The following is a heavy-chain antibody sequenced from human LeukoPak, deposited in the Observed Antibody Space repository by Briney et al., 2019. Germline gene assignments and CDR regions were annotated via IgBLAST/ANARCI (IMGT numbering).Heavy chain of an antibody. Sequence: GGSLRLSCAASGFTFSSYWMNWARQAPGKGLEWVASINHNGNVNYYVDSVKGRFTISRDNAENSLYLQMNSLRAEDTAVYYCAGDCYNFVFDYWGQGTLVTVSS. D-gene: IGHD5-24*01. CDR2: INHNGNVN. CDR3: AGDCYNFVFDY. V-gene: IGHV3-7*03. J-gene: IGHJ4*02. CDR1: GFTFSSYW.